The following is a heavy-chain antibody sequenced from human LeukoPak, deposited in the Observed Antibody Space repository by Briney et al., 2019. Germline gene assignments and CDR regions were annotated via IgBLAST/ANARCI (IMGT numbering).Heavy chain of an antibody. J-gene: IGHJ4*02. CDR1: GFTFSSYW. Sequence: GGSLRLSCAASGFTFSSYWMSWVRQAPGKGLEWVANIKQDGSEKYYVDSVKGRFTISRDNAKNSLYLQMNSLRAEDTAVYYCARDYYDSSGYYYGRYFDYWGQGTLVTVSS. V-gene: IGHV3-7*03. D-gene: IGHD3-22*01. CDR2: IKQDGSEK. CDR3: ARDYYDSSGYYYGRYFDY.